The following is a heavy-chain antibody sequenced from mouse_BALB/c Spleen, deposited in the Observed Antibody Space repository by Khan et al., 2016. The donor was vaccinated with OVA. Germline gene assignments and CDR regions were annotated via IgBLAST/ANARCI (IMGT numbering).Heavy chain of an antibody. D-gene: IGHD2-1*01. CDR3: ARAYFSYGNYGDYYAMDY. V-gene: IGHV2-2*02. CDR2: IWSGGST. Sequence: QVQLKQSGPGLVQPSQSLSITCTVSGFSLTNYGVHWVRQSPGKGLEWLGVIWSGGSTDYNAAFISRLSINKDNSTSQVFFRMNRLQANDTAIYYCARAYFSYGNYGDYYAMDYWGQGTSVTVSS. J-gene: IGHJ4*01. CDR1: GFSLTNYG.